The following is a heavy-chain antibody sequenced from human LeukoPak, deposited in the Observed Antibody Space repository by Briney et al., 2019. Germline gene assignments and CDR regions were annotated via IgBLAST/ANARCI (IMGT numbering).Heavy chain of an antibody. D-gene: IGHD5-18*01. V-gene: IGHV3-9*01. Sequence: PGGSLRLSCAASGFTFGDYAMHWVRHAPGKGLEWVSGISWNSGNIGYADSVRGRFTISRDNAKNSLYLQMNNLRAEDTALYYCVKGVYSYGLPSFFDYWGQGTLVTVSS. CDR3: VKGVYSYGLPSFFDY. CDR1: GFTFGDYA. CDR2: ISWNSGNI. J-gene: IGHJ4*02.